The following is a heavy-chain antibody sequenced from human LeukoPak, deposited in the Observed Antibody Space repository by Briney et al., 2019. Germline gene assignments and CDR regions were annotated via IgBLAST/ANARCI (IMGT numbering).Heavy chain of an antibody. D-gene: IGHD3-22*01. Sequence: GGSLRLSCAASGFTFSSYAMSWVRQAPGKGLEWVSAISGSGGSAYYADSVKGRFTISRDNSKNTLYLQMNSLRAEDTAVYYCAKVGHYYDSSGYLDYWGQGTLVTVSS. CDR3: AKVGHYYDSSGYLDY. V-gene: IGHV3-23*01. CDR2: ISGSGGSA. CDR1: GFTFSSYA. J-gene: IGHJ4*02.